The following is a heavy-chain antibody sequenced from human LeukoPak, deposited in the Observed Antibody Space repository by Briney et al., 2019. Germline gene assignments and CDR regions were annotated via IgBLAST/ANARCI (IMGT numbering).Heavy chain of an antibody. D-gene: IGHD5-12*01. V-gene: IGHV3-30*02. CDR2: VQYNGGSK. Sequence: GGSLRLSCAASRFTFSGYGMHWVRQAPGEGLEWVAFVQYNGGSKYYADSVKGRFTISRDNSKNTLYLQMNSLRAEDTAIYYCAKIHIGTSEVPVDYWGQGTLVTVSS. CDR3: AKIHIGTSEVPVDY. J-gene: IGHJ4*02. CDR1: RFTFSGYG.